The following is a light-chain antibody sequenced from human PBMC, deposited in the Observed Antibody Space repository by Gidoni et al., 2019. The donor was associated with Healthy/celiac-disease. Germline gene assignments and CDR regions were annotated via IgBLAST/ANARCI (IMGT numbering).Light chain of an antibody. CDR1: SSDVGVYNY. V-gene: IGLV2-8*01. CDR3: SSYAGSNNWV. J-gene: IGLJ2*01. Sequence: SALTQPPSASGSPGQSVTISCTGTSSDVGVYNYVSWYQQHQGKAPKLMIYEVIKRPSGVPDRFSASKSGNTASLTVSGLQAEDEADYYCSSYAGSNNWVFGGGTKLTVL. CDR2: EVI.